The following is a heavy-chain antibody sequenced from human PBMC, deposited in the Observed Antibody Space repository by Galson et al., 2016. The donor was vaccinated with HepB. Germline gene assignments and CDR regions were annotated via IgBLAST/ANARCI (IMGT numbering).Heavy chain of an antibody. CDR3: ATEGGVMVTSIDAFDT. CDR2: VSYDAGNK. CDR1: GFTFSKFA. Sequence: SLRLSCATSGFTFSKFAMHWVRQAPGKGLEWVAFVSYDAGNKYYADSVRGRFTISRDNSKNTLYVQMDSLRPEDTAVYYCATEGGVMVTSIDAFDTWGQGTMVTVSS. J-gene: IGHJ3*02. D-gene: IGHD2-21*02. V-gene: IGHV3-30-3*02.